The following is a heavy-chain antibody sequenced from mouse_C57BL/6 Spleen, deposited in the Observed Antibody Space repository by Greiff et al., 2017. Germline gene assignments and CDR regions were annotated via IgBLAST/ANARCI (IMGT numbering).Heavy chain of an antibody. V-gene: IGHV5-2*01. CDR1: EYEFPSHD. D-gene: IGHD2-5*01. CDR3: ARRESNYPFAD. J-gene: IGHJ3*01. Sequence: EVQLVESGGGLVQPGESLKLSCESNEYEFPSHDMSWVRKTPGKRLELVAAINSDGGSTYYPDTIERRFIISRDNTKKTLYLQMSSLRSEDTAWYYCARRESNYPFADWGPGTLVTVSA. CDR2: INSDGGST.